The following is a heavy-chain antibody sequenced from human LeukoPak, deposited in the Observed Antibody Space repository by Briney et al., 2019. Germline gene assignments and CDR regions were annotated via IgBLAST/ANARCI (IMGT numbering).Heavy chain of an antibody. J-gene: IGHJ4*02. D-gene: IGHD3-22*01. V-gene: IGHV1-69*13. CDR3: ARETYYDSSGYMVY. CDR1: GGTFSDYA. Sequence: VKVSCKASGGTFSDYAFSWVRQAPGQGLEWMGGIIPIFGTANYAQKFQGRVTITADESTSTAYMELSSLRSEDTAVYYCARETYYDSSGYMVYWGQGTLVSVSS. CDR2: IIPIFGTA.